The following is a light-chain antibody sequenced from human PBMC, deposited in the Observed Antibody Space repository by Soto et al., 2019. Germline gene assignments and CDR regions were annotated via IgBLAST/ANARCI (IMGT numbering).Light chain of an antibody. V-gene: IGKV3-20*01. Sequence: EIVLTQSPGTLSLSPGERATLSCRASQSVTSNYLAWYQQKPGRAPGLLIYDTSTRASGVPDRFSGSGSGTEFTLTISRLEPEDFAVYYCQQCGTSPQTFGQGTKVDIK. CDR3: QQCGTSPQT. J-gene: IGKJ1*01. CDR1: QSVTSNY. CDR2: DTS.